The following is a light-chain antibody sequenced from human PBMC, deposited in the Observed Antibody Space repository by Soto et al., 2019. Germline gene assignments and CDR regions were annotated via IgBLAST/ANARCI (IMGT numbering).Light chain of an antibody. CDR3: QQVNSYPFT. V-gene: IGKV1-9*01. J-gene: IGKJ4*01. CDR1: QGISSY. CDR2: AAS. Sequence: DIQLTQSPSFQSASVGDRVTITCLASQGISSYLACYQQKPGKAPKLLIYAASTLHTGVPSRFSGSGFGTEHTLTISSLQPEEFATYYCQQVNSYPFTFGGGTKVEIK.